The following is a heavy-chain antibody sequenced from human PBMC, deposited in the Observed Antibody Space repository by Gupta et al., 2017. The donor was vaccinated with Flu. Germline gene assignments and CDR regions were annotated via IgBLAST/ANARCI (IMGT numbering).Heavy chain of an antibody. CDR1: GYAFTAYY. J-gene: IGHJ4*02. CDR3: ARGGLTMMGEVIGFYFTH. CDR2: INGNTGDT. Sequence: QELLLQSGAEVKKPGASLRISCKASGYAFTAYYLPWVRQAPGQGLQYLGWINGNTGDTHYTQKFQGRVTMTRDTSTGTAYMDLSTLRSDDAAVDYCARGGLTMMGEVIGFYFTHWGQGTPVTVSS. V-gene: IGHV1-2*02. D-gene: IGHD3-22*01.